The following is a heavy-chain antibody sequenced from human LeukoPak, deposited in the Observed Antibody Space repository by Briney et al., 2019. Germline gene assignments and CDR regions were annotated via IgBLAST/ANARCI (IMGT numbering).Heavy chain of an antibody. CDR1: GGSFSGYY. D-gene: IGHD2-15*01. CDR3: ARRDGVAATPFDY. V-gene: IGHV4-34*01. CDR2: INHSGST. J-gene: IGHJ4*02. Sequence: SETLSLTCAVYGGSFSGYYWSWIRQPPGKGLEWIGEINHSGSTNYNPSLKSRVTISVDTSKNQFSLKLSSVTAADTAVYYCARRDGVAATPFDYWGQGTLSPSPQ.